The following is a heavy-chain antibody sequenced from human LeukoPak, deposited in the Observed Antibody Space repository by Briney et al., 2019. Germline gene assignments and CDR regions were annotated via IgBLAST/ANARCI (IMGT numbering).Heavy chain of an antibody. D-gene: IGHD5-12*01. J-gene: IGHJ4*02. V-gene: IGHV1-69*04. CDR1: GGTFSSYA. Sequence: SVKVSCKASGGTFSSYAISWVRQAPGQGLEWMGRIIPILGIANYAQKFQGRVTIAADKSTSTAYMELSSLRSEDTAVYYCAREEGLVAIPYYFDYWGQGTLVTVSS. CDR2: IIPILGIA. CDR3: AREEGLVAIPYYFDY.